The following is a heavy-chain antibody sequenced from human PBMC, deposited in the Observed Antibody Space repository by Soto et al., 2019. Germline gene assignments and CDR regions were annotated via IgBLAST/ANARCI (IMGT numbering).Heavy chain of an antibody. CDR2: VGSRGETYAT. CDR1: GFTFGASA. D-gene: IGHD6-6*01. V-gene: IGHV3-73*01. CDR3: ARGTDLGEQLVPAYYYYGMDV. Sequence: PGGSLRLSCAASGFTFGASALQWVRQASGKGLEWLGRVGSRGETYATTYAASVKGRFTISRDNSKNTLYLQMNSLRAEDTAVYYCARGTDLGEQLVPAYYYYGMDVWGQGTTVTAP. J-gene: IGHJ6*02.